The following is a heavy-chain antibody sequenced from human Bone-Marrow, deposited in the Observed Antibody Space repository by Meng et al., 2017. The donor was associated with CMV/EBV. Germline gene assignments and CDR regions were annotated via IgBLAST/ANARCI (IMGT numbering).Heavy chain of an antibody. CDR1: GYTFTSYD. Sequence: ASVKVSCKASGYTFTSYDINWVRQATGQGLEWMGWMNPNSGNTGYAQKFQGRVTMTRNTSISTAYMELSRLRSDDTAVYYCARGGYYDSSGYSDYWGQGTRVTGSS. J-gene: IGHJ4*02. CDR2: MNPNSGNT. CDR3: ARGGYYDSSGYSDY. V-gene: IGHV1-8*01. D-gene: IGHD3-22*01.